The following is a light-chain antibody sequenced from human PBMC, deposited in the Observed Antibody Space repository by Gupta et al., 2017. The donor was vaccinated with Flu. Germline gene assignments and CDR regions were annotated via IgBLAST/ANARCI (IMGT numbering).Light chain of an antibody. CDR2: GAS. J-gene: IGKJ1*01. CDR3: HQDGSSPKT. Sequence: YGAWYQQKPGQAPRLLIYGASSRATGIPDRFSGSGSGTDFTLTISRLEPEDFAVYYCHQDGSSPKTFGQGTKVEIK. CDR1: Y. V-gene: IGKV3-20*01.